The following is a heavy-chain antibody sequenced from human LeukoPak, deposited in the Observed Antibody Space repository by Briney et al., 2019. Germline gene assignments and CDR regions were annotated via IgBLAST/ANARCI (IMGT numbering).Heavy chain of an antibody. Sequence: GGSLRLSWAASGFSFSSFGFNWVRQAPGKGLEWISYISSSRRAIYYADSVRGRFTVSRENAKNSLFLEMSSLRAEDTAVYYCARGGCYYDSGSGPEPCYNYYMAVWGKGTTVTVSS. CDR1: GFSFSSFG. V-gene: IGHV3-48*01. CDR3: ARGGCYYDSGSGPEPCYNYYMAV. D-gene: IGHD3-3*01. CDR2: ISSSRRAI. J-gene: IGHJ6*03.